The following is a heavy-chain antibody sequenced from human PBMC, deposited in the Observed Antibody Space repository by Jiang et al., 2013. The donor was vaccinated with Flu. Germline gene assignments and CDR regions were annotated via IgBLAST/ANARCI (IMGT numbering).Heavy chain of an antibody. J-gene: IGHJ4*02. CDR2: IYYSGST. D-gene: IGHD3-16*01. CDR3: ARGGSVESPLNY. CDR1: GGSISSGGYY. V-gene: IGHV4-31*03. Sequence: QTLSLTCTVSGGSISSGGYYWSWIRQHPGKGLEWIGYIYYSGSTYYNPSLKSRVTISVDTSKNQFSLKLSSVTAADTAVYYCARGGSVESPLNYWGQGTLVTVSS.